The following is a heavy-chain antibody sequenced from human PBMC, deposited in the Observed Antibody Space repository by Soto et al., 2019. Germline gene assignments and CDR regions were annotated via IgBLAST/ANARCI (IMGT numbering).Heavy chain of an antibody. CDR2: ISYDGSNK. CDR1: GFTFSSYG. V-gene: IGHV3-30*18. D-gene: IGHD4-17*01. J-gene: IGHJ4*02. Sequence: VQLVESGGGVVQPGRSLRLSCAASGFTFSSYGMHWVRQAPGKGLEWVAVISYDGSNKYYADSVKGRFTISRDNSKNTLYLQMNSLRAEDTAVYYCAKGIHGDYGPYYFDYWGQGTLVTVSS. CDR3: AKGIHGDYGPYYFDY.